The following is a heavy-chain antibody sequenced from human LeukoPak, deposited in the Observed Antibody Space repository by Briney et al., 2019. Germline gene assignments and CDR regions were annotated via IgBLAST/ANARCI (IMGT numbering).Heavy chain of an antibody. V-gene: IGHV4-59*11. CDR2: THFSGTT. J-gene: IGHJ4*02. D-gene: IGHD6-13*01. CDR3: ARPKAAGSYDF. Sequence: SETLSLTCSVSGGSISRHYWTWIRQPPGKGLEWIGYTHFSGTTNYNPSLKSRATISLDRAKNQISLTLTSVTAADTAVYFCARPKAAGSYDFWGQGTPVTVSS. CDR1: GGSISRHY.